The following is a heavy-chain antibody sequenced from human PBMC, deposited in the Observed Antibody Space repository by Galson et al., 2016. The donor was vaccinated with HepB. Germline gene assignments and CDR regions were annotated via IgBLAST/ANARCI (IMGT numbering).Heavy chain of an antibody. Sequence: SLRLSCAASGFPFSSSGMSWVRQAPGKGLEWVSVISFSGDSTDYADSVKGRFTISRDNSNNTLFLQMNSLRADDTALYYCAKLLWFGEVDVFDIWGQGTMVTVSS. V-gene: IGHV3-23*01. CDR3: AKLLWFGEVDVFDI. J-gene: IGHJ3*02. D-gene: IGHD3-10*01. CDR1: GFPFSSSG. CDR2: ISFSGDST.